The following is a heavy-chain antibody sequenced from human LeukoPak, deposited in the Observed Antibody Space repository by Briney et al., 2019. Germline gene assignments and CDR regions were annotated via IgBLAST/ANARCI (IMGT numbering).Heavy chain of an antibody. V-gene: IGHV3-21*01. Sequence: GGSLRLSCAASGFTFSSYSMNWVRQAPGKGLEWVSSISSSSSYIYYADSVKGRFTISRDNAKNSLYLQMNSLRAGDTAVYYCARGGASSYYDSSGYSDYWGQGTLVTVSS. CDR3: ARGGASSYYDSSGYSDY. D-gene: IGHD3-22*01. J-gene: IGHJ4*02. CDR2: ISSSSSYI. CDR1: GFTFSSYS.